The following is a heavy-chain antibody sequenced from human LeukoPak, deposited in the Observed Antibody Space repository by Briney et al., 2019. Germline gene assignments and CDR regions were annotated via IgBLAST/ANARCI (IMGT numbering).Heavy chain of an antibody. Sequence: GGSLRLSCAASGFTLSTNWMSWVRQAPGKGLEWVANIKQDGSVKYYVDSVKGRFTISRDNAKNSLYLQMNSLRAEDTAVYYCARDGGPLISYGMDVWGQGTTVTVSS. CDR1: GFTLSTNW. J-gene: IGHJ6*02. D-gene: IGHD2-15*01. CDR3: ARDGGPLISYGMDV. V-gene: IGHV3-7*01. CDR2: IKQDGSVK.